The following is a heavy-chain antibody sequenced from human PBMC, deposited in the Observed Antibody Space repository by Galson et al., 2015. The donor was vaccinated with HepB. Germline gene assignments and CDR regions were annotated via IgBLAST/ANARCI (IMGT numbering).Heavy chain of an antibody. J-gene: IGHJ4*02. Sequence: LRLSCAASGFTFSSYWMHWVRQAPGKGLVWVSRINSDGSSTSYADSVKGRFTISRDNAKNTLYLQMNSLRAEDTAVYYCARVWFGELSFDYWGQGTLVTVSS. CDR3: ARVWFGELSFDY. CDR1: GFTFSSYW. CDR2: INSDGSST. V-gene: IGHV3-74*01. D-gene: IGHD3-10*01.